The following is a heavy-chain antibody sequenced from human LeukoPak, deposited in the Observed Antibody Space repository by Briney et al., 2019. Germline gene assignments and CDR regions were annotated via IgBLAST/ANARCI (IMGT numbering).Heavy chain of an antibody. J-gene: IGHJ4*02. CDR1: GGSISSGSYY. CDR3: ARAPSLWFGELLLGFDY. Sequence: SETLSLTCTVSGGSISSGSYYWSWIRQPAGKGLEWIGRIYTSGSTNYNPSLKGRVTISVDTSKNQFSLKLSSVTAADTAVYYCARAPSLWFGELLLGFDYWGQGTLVTVSS. V-gene: IGHV4-61*02. CDR2: IYTSGST. D-gene: IGHD3-10*01.